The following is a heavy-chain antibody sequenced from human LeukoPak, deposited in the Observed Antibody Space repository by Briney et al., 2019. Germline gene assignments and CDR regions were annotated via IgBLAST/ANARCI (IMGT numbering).Heavy chain of an antibody. J-gene: IGHJ5*02. V-gene: IGHV1-8*01. D-gene: IGHD3-10*01. CDR2: MNPINGNT. CDR1: GFTFTNYD. Sequence: ASVKVSCTATGFTFTNYDINWVRQDTGQGLEWMGWMNPINGNTGYAQKFQGRVTMTRDTSISIAYMELRSLTSEDTAVYYCVRDGEGVAISVNYWFAPWGQGTLVTVSS. CDR3: VRDGEGVAISVNYWFAP.